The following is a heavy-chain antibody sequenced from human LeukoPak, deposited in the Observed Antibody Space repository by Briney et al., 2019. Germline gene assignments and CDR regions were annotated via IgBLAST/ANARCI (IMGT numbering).Heavy chain of an antibody. CDR3: ASTRGYSGYDYHY. CDR2: IYHSGST. V-gene: IGHV4-4*02. J-gene: IGHJ4*02. D-gene: IGHD5-12*01. Sequence: SETLSLTCAVSGGSISSSNWWSWVRQPPGKGLEWIGEIYHSGSTNCNPSLKSRVTISVDKSKNQFSLKLSSVTAADTAVYYCASTRGYSGYDYHYWGQGTLVTVSS. CDR1: GGSISSSNW.